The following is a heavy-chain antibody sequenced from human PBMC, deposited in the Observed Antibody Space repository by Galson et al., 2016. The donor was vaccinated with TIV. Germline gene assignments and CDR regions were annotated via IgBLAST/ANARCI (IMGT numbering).Heavy chain of an antibody. CDR2: IVPLLGST. Sequence: SVKVSCKASGGTFYNYAFTWVRQAPGQGLEWMGGIVPLLGSTNYAQRLQGRVTLTADESTSTVYMELTSLRSDDTAVYYRARDRNSAMDTYYYYYGMDVWGQGTTVTVSS. J-gene: IGHJ6*02. CDR1: GGTFYNYA. D-gene: IGHD5-18*01. V-gene: IGHV1-69*13. CDR3: ARDRNSAMDTYYYYYGMDV.